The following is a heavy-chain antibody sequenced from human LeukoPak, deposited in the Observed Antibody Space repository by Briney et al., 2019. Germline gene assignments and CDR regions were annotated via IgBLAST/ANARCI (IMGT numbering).Heavy chain of an antibody. V-gene: IGHV3-21*05. J-gene: IGHJ6*02. CDR2: ITSSSNMI. D-gene: IGHD2-8*01. Sequence: PGGSLRLSCVASEFTFSTYSMNWVRQAPGKGLEWLSYITSSSNMIYYADSVKGRFTLSRDNGKNSLYLQMNSLRAEDTAVYYCARGGMGANSQEYFYYGMDVWGQGTTVTVSS. CDR1: EFTFSTYS. CDR3: ARGGMGANSQEYFYYGMDV.